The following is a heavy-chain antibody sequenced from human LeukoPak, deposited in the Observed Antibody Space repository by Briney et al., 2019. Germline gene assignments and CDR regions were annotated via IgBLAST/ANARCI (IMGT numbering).Heavy chain of an antibody. Sequence: GGSLRLSYAASGFTFSYYWMIWFRQAPGKGLEWVANINQDGSEKYYVDSVKGRFTISRDNAKNSLYLQINSLRAEDTAVYYCAREDGAGGSFDIWGQGTMVTVSS. D-gene: IGHD3-10*01. J-gene: IGHJ3*02. CDR3: AREDGAGGSFDI. V-gene: IGHV3-7*05. CDR1: GFTFSYYW. CDR2: INQDGSEK.